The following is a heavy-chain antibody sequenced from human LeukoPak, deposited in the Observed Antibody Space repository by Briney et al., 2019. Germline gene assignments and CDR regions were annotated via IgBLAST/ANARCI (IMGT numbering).Heavy chain of an antibody. V-gene: IGHV1-2*06. Sequence: ASVTVSCTASGYTFTGYYMHWVRQAPGQGLEWMGRINPNSGGTNYAQKFQGRVTMTRDTSISTAYLELSNLRSDDTAAYYCVRGYSYGFYFGYWGQGSLVTVSS. CDR1: GYTFTGYY. J-gene: IGHJ4*02. CDR3: VRGYSYGFYFGY. CDR2: INPNSGGT. D-gene: IGHD5-18*01.